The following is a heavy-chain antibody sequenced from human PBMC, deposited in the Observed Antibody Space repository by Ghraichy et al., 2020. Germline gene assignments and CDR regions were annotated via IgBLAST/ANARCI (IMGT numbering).Heavy chain of an antibody. CDR2: FDPEDGET. J-gene: IGHJ2*01. CDR1: GYTLTELS. Sequence: ASVKVSCKVSGYTLTELSMHWVRQAPGKGLEWMGGFDPEDGETIYAQKFQGRVTMTEDTSTDTAYMELSSLRSEDTAVYYCATDLRDYWYFDLWGRGTLVTVSS. V-gene: IGHV1-24*01. CDR3: ATDLRDYWYFDL.